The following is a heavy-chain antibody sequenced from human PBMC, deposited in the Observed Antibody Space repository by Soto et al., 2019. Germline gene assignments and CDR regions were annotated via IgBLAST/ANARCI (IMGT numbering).Heavy chain of an antibody. D-gene: IGHD4-17*01. V-gene: IGHV1-18*01. CDR2: ISAYNGNT. J-gene: IGHJ4*02. CDR1: GYTFTSYG. Sequence: ASVKVSCKASGYTFTSYGISWVRQAPGQGLEWMGWISAYNGNTNYAQKLQGRVTMTTDTSTSTAYMELRSLRSDDTAVYYCAIHVKGYGDFSYVYWCPGPLVTV. CDR3: AIHVKGYGDFSYVY.